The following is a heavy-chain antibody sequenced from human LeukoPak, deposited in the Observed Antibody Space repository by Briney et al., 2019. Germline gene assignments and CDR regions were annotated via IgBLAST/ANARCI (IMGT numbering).Heavy chain of an antibody. CDR2: IYTSGST. Sequence: SETLSLTCTVSGGSISSYYWSWIRQPAGKGLEWIGRIYTSGSTNYNPSLKSRVTMSVDTSKNRFSLKLSSVTAADTAVYYCAREYLAAGTPYYYYGMDVWGRGTTVTVSS. V-gene: IGHV4-4*07. J-gene: IGHJ6*02. CDR1: GGSISSYY. D-gene: IGHD6-13*01. CDR3: AREYLAAGTPYYYYGMDV.